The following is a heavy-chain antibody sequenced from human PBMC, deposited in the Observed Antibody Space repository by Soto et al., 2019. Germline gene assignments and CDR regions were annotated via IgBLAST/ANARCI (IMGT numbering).Heavy chain of an antibody. CDR3: AKDNYYGSGSPSTFDI. CDR1: GFTFDDYA. D-gene: IGHD3-10*01. CDR2: ISWNSGSI. V-gene: IGHV3-9*01. Sequence: GGSLRLSCAASGFTFDDYAMRWVRQAPGKGLEWVSGISWNSGSIGYADSVKGRFTISRDNAKNSLYLQMNSLRAEDTALYYCAKDNYYGSGSPSTFDIWGQGTMVTVSS. J-gene: IGHJ3*02.